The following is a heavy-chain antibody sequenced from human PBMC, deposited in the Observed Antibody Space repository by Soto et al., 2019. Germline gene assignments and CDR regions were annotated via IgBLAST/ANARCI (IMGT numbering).Heavy chain of an antibody. CDR1: GFTFSSYA. CDR2: TSGSGGST. J-gene: IGHJ4*02. D-gene: IGHD3-22*01. CDR3: ATHHLRVVVITHRKFFDY. Sequence: SLRLSCAASGFTFSSYAMSWVRQAPGKGLEWVSATSGSGGSTYYADSVKGRFTISRDNSKNTLYLQMNSLRAEDTAVYYCATHHLRVVVITHRKFFDYWGQGTLVTVYS. V-gene: IGHV3-23*01.